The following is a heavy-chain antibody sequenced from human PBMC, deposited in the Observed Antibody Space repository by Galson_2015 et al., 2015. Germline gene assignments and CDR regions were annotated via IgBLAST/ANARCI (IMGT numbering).Heavy chain of an antibody. V-gene: IGHV4-59*01. CDR1: GASISSYY. J-gene: IGHJ4*02. CDR2: IYHSGTT. Sequence: ETLPLTCTVSGASISSYYWSWVRQPPGKGLEWIGYIYHSGTTNYNPSLKSRVTISVDTSKNQFSLKLSSVTAADTAVYYCARRRDYFDYWGQGTLVTVSS. CDR3: ARRRDYFDY.